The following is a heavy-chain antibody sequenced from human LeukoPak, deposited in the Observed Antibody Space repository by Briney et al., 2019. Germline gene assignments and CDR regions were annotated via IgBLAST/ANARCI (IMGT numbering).Heavy chain of an antibody. Sequence: GGSLRLSSVASGFTFSNYAVSWVRQAPGKGLEWVSTISGSGDRTYYADSVKGRFTISRDNSKNTLHLQMNSLRAEDTAVYYCAKGYPGVVIIYYFDYWGQGTLVTVSS. V-gene: IGHV3-23*01. CDR1: GFTFSNYA. CDR3: AKGYPGVVIIYYFDY. D-gene: IGHD3-3*01. J-gene: IGHJ4*02. CDR2: ISGSGDRT.